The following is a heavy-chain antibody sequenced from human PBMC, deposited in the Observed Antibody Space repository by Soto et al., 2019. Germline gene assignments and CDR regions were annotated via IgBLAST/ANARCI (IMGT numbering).Heavy chain of an antibody. CDR3: ARDGDSGTAGFDY. J-gene: IGHJ4*02. CDR2: IIPIFGTA. Sequence: ASVKRSCKAAGDTFSSDAIGCVRHAPGQGLEWMGGIIPIFGTANYAQKFQGRVTITADESTSTAYMELSSLRSEDTAVYYCARDGDSGTAGFDYWGQGTLVTVSS. CDR1: GDTFSSDA. D-gene: IGHD5-12*01. V-gene: IGHV1-69*13.